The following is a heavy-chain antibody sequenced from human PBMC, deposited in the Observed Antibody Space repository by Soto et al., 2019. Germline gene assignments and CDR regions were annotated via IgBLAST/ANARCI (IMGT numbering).Heavy chain of an antibody. J-gene: IGHJ4*02. CDR1: GGTISNYV. CDR2: IIPISGAA. CDR3: ARDMTRTVGSYFDF. V-gene: IGHV1-69*06. Sequence: QVQLVQYGAEVKKPGSSVKVSCKASGGTISNYVVTWVRQAPGQGLEWMGRIIPISGAANYAQKFQGRVTITADKSTSTSYMELRSLRSDDTAVYYCARDMTRTVGSYFDFWGQGTLVTVSS. D-gene: IGHD1-7*01.